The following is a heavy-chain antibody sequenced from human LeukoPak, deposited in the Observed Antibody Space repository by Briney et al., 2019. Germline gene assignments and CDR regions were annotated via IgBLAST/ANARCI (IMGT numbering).Heavy chain of an antibody. CDR1: GFTVSSYA. Sequence: GGSLRLSCAASGFTVSSYAMHWVRQAPGKGLEYVSAISSNGGSTYYANSVKGRFTISRDNSKNTLYLQMGSLRAEDMAVYYCARDSGGSCYDYWGQGTLVTVSS. CDR2: ISSNGGST. V-gene: IGHV3-64*01. CDR3: ARDSGGSCYDY. J-gene: IGHJ4*02. D-gene: IGHD2-15*01.